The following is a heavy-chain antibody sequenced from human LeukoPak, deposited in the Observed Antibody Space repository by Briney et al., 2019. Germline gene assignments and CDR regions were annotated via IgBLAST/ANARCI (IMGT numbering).Heavy chain of an antibody. CDR3: AKGVGGRATPFDY. D-gene: IGHD1-26*01. V-gene: IGHV3-23*01. CDR1: GFTFTSYA. J-gene: IGHJ4*02. Sequence: GGSLRLSCAASGFTFTSYAMTWVRQAPGKGLEWVSTISGGGYGTNYADSVMGRFTISRDNSKNTVYLQMNSLRVEDTAVYYCAKGVGGRATPFDYWGQGTLITVSS. CDR2: ISGGGYGT.